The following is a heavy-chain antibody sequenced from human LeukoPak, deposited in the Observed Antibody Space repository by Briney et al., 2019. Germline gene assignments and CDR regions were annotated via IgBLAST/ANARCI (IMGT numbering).Heavy chain of an antibody. V-gene: IGHV3-53*01. CDR2: IYADGST. CDR1: GLNVGNNY. D-gene: IGHD2-21*01. Sequence: GGSLRLSCAASGLNVGNNYMSWVRQAPGKGLEWLSIIYADGSTYYADSAKGRFTISRDNSRNTLYLQINSLRAEDTAVYYCARGVVISGTDYFDYWGQGTLVTVSS. J-gene: IGHJ4*02. CDR3: ARGVVISGTDYFDY.